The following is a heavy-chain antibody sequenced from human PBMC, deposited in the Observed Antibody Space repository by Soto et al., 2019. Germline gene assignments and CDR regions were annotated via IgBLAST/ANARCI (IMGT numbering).Heavy chain of an antibody. J-gene: IGHJ4*02. CDR2: IKRTTDGGTI. CDR3: TTYNTGSCSH. Sequence: PGGSLRLSCAASGFTFSNTWMIWVRQAPGKRLEWLGRIKRTTDGGTIDYAAPVKGRFIISRDDSENKLHLQLNSLKIEDTAVYYCTTYNTGSCSHWGQGTQVTVS. D-gene: IGHD1-26*01. CDR1: GFTFSNTW. V-gene: IGHV3-15*05.